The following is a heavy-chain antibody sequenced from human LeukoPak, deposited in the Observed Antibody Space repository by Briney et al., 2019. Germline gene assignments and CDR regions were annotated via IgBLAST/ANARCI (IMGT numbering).Heavy chain of an antibody. J-gene: IGHJ5*02. D-gene: IGHD2/OR15-2a*01. CDR1: GFTFSRYW. Sequence: GGSLRLSCAASGFTFSRYWMSWVRQAPGKGLEWVASINQDETAKLYVDSVKGRFTISRDNAKNSLYLQMKSLRAEDTAVYYCARGKTSQNIVTRKTYNWFDPWGQGTLVTVSS. V-gene: IGHV3-7*01. CDR2: INQDETAK. CDR3: ARGKTSQNIVTRKTYNWFDP.